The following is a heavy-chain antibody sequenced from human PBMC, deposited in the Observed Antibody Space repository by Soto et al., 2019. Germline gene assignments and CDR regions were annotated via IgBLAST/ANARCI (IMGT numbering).Heavy chain of an antibody. Sequence: EVQLVQSGAEVKKPGESLKISCKGSGYSFTSYWIGWVRQMPGKGLEWMGIIYPGDSDTRYSPSFQGQVTISADKSISPAYLQWGSLKAPDTAMYYCARGRYPQKWLPGGPPPPWFDPWGQGTLVTVSS. D-gene: IGHD3-16*02. CDR1: GYSFTSYW. CDR2: IYPGDSDT. V-gene: IGHV5-51*01. CDR3: ARGRYPQKWLPGGPPPPWFDP. J-gene: IGHJ5*02.